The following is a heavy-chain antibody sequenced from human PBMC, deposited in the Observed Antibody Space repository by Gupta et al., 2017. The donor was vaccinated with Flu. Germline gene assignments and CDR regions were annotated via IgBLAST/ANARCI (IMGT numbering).Heavy chain of an antibody. CDR2: ISYDGSNK. J-gene: IGHJ3*02. CDR3: AKGGYYYDSSGYYHDAFDI. Sequence: QVQLVESGGGVVQPGRSLRLSCAASGFPFSSYGMHWVRQAPGKGLEWVAVISYDGSNKYYADSVKGRFTISRDNSKNTLYLQMNSLRAEDTAVYYCAKGGYYYDSSGYYHDAFDIWGQGTMVTVSS. D-gene: IGHD3-22*01. V-gene: IGHV3-30*18. CDR1: GFPFSSYG.